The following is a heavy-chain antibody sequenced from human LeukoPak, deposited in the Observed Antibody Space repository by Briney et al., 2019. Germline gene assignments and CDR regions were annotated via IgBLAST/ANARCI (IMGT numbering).Heavy chain of an antibody. CDR1: GGSIGTSNYY. V-gene: IGHV4-39*07. CDR2: IFYSGST. D-gene: IGHD4-11*01. J-gene: IGHJ4*02. CDR3: ASSPDYSNY. Sequence: PSETLSLTCTVSGGSIGTSNYYWGWIRQPPGKGLEWIGNIFYSGSTYYSPSLRSRVTISVDTSKNQFSLKLSSVTAADTAVYYCASSPDYSNYWGQGTLVTVSS.